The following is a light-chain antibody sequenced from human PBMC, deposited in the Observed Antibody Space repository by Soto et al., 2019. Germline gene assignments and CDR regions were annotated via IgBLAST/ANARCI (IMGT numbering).Light chain of an antibody. CDR3: QQYGGSSWT. CDR2: STS. V-gene: IGKV3-20*01. CDR1: QRIRISY. Sequence: EIVLTQSPGTLSLSPGESATLSCRASQRIRISYLAWYQQQPGQAPRLLIHSTSTRATGIPDRFSGSGSGTDFTLTISKLEPGDFAVYYCQQYGGSSWTFGQGTKVEI. J-gene: IGKJ1*01.